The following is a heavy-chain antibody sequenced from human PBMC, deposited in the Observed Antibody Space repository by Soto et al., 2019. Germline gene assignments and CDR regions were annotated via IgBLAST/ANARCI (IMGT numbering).Heavy chain of an antibody. CDR3: ARSQGSSTSLEIYYYYYYGMDV. CDR1: GGIFGSYA. Sequence: QVQLVQSGAEVKKPGSSVKVSCKASGGIFGSYAISWVRQAPIQGLEWMGGIIPIPGTANYAQKFQGRVTIAADESTSTAYMELSSLRSEDTAVYYCARSQGSSTSLEIYYYYYYGMDVWGQGTTVTVSS. V-gene: IGHV1-69*01. D-gene: IGHD2-2*01. CDR2: IIPIPGTA. J-gene: IGHJ6*02.